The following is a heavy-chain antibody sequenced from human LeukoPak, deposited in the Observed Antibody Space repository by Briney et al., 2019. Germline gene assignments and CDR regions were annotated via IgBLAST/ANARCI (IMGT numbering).Heavy chain of an antibody. D-gene: IGHD4-11*01. Sequence: PGGSLRLSCAASGFSVSSIYMNWVRQAPGKGLEWVSVIYSDGTTYYADSVKGRFTISRDDSKNTLYLHMNSLRAEDTAVYYCARDPATSTVTTLGYWGQGTLVTVSS. CDR1: GFSVSSIY. V-gene: IGHV3-53*01. J-gene: IGHJ4*02. CDR3: ARDPATSTVTTLGY. CDR2: IYSDGTT.